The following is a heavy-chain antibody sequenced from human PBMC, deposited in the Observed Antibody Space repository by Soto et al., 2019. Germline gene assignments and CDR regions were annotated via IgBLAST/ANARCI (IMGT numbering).Heavy chain of an antibody. CDR3: VRDRGTGTWYFDY. CDR2: VWYDGTKK. D-gene: IGHD1-7*01. V-gene: IGHV3-33*07. CDR1: GFMFSRYA. Sequence: WGSLRLSCAASGFMFSRYAMNWVRQAPGKGLEWVAVVWYDGTKKYYSDSVRGRFSVSRDNSKNTVNLQMNSLRAEDTAVYYCVRDRGTGTWYFDYWGQGILVTVSS. J-gene: IGHJ4*01.